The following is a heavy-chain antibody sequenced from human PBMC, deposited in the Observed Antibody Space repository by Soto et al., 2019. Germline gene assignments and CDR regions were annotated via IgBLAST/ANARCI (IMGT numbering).Heavy chain of an antibody. Sequence: EVQLLESGGGLVQPGGSLRLSCAASGFTFSSDTMSWVRQAPGKGLEWVSAVSKTGDSTNYADSVKGRFTISRDTSTNTRYLQMNSLRAEDTAVYYCARSDGRGWLHYCQHWGQGTLVTVSS. CDR1: GFTFSSDT. J-gene: IGHJ1*01. CDR3: ARSDGRGWLHYCQH. CDR2: VSKTGDST. D-gene: IGHD3-9*01. V-gene: IGHV3-23*01.